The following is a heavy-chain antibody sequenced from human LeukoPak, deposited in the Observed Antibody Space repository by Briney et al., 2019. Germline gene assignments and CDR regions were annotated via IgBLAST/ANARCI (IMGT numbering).Heavy chain of an antibody. CDR3: TTYYSSSLFYAFDI. V-gene: IGHV3-15*01. Sequence: PGGSLRLSCAASGFTFSNAWMSWVRQAPGKGLEWVGRIKSKTDGGTTDYAAPVKGRFTISRDDSKNTLYLQMNSLKTEDTAVYYCTTYYSSSLFYAFDIWGQGTKVTVSS. J-gene: IGHJ3*02. D-gene: IGHD6-6*01. CDR1: GFTFSNAW. CDR2: IKSKTDGGTT.